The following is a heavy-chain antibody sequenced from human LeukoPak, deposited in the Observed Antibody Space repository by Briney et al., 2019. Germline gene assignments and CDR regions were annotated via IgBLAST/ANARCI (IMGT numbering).Heavy chain of an antibody. CDR3: VQEQSGGWYV. CDR2: ISGSGGST. Sequence: GGSLRLSCAASGFTFSYYVMSWVRQAPGKGLEWVSGISGSGGSTYYADSVKGRFTISRDNSKSTLYLQINSLRAEDTAVHYCVQEQSGGWYVWGQGTLVTVSS. J-gene: IGHJ4*02. D-gene: IGHD6-19*01. CDR1: GFTFSYYV. V-gene: IGHV3-23*01.